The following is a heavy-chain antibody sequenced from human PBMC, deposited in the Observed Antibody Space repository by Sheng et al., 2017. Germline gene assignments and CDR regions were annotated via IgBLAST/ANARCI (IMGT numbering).Heavy chain of an antibody. D-gene: IGHD5-18*01. V-gene: IGHV3-30*18. J-gene: IGHJ6*02. CDR3: AKDTHTAMVTFYYYYGMDV. Sequence: QVQLVESGGGVVQPGRSLRLSCAASGFTFSSYGMHWVRQAPGKGLEWVAVISYDGSNKYYADSVKGRFTISRDNSKNTLYLQMNSLRAEDTAVYYCAKDTHTAMVTFYYYYGMDVWG. CDR1: GFTFSSYG. CDR2: ISYDGSNK.